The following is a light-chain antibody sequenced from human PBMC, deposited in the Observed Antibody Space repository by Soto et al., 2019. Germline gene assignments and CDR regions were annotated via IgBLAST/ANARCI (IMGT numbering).Light chain of an antibody. J-gene: IGKJ3*01. V-gene: IGKV3-20*01. Sequence: EIVLTQSPATLSLSPGERATLSCRASQSVASNYLAWYQKRPGQAPRLLIYAASTRAAGIPERFTGSGSGTDFTLTISRLEPEDFAVFFCHQYSRSPIFTFGPGTTVDIK. CDR1: QSVASNY. CDR3: HQYSRSPIFT. CDR2: AAS.